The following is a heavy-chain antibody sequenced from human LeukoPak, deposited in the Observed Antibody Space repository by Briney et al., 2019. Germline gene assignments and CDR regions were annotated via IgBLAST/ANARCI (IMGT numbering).Heavy chain of an antibody. Sequence: EPGGSLRLSCAASGFTFSGSSMHWVRQASGKGLEWVGRIRSKANNYATAYAASLKGRFTISRDDSKNTTYLQMNSLKTEDTAVYYCSTDIVVVPAAIYYYYYGMDVWGQGTTVTVSS. D-gene: IGHD2-2*01. V-gene: IGHV3-73*01. J-gene: IGHJ6*02. CDR2: IRSKANNYAT. CDR1: GFTFSGSS. CDR3: STDIVVVPAAIYYYYYGMDV.